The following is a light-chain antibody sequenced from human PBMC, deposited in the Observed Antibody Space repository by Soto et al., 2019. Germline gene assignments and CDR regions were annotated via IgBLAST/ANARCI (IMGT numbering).Light chain of an antibody. CDR1: QSISSPY. CDR3: QQYNNWPRT. Sequence: EIVLTQSPGTLSLSPGERATLSCRASQSISSPYLAWYQQKPGQAPRLPIDGASSRATGVPDRFSGSGSGTEFTLTITSLQSEDAAVYFWQQYNNWPRTFGQGTKVDIK. CDR2: GAS. V-gene: IGKV3-20*01. J-gene: IGKJ1*01.